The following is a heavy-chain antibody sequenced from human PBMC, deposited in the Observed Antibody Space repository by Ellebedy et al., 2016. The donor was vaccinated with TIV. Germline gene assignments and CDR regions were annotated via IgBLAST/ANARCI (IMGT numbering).Heavy chain of an antibody. Sequence: GESLKISCAASGFTFSSYWMSWVRQAPGKGLEWVANIKQDGSDKYYADSVKGRFTISRDNSKNTLYLQMNSLRSEDTAVYYCARDTRMVDYWGQGTLVTVSS. V-gene: IGHV3-7*01. CDR3: ARDTRMVDY. D-gene: IGHD2-2*01. CDR2: IKQDGSDK. J-gene: IGHJ4*02. CDR1: GFTFSSYW.